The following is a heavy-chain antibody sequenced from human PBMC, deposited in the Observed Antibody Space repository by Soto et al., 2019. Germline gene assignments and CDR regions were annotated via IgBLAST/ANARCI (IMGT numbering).Heavy chain of an antibody. Sequence: ASVEVSCKASGYTFTSYYMHWVRQAPGQGLEWMGIINPSGGSTSYAQKFRGRVTMTRDTSTSTVYMELSSLRSEDTAVYYCARSPIAAAGYYYYYGMDVWGQGTTVTVSS. CDR2: INPSGGST. V-gene: IGHV1-46*01. CDR3: ARSPIAAAGYYYYYGMDV. CDR1: GYTFTSYY. J-gene: IGHJ6*02. D-gene: IGHD6-13*01.